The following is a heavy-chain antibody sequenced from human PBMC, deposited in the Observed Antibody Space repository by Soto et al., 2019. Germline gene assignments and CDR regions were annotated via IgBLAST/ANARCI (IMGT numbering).Heavy chain of an antibody. CDR2: IYYSGST. Sequence: ASETLSLTCTVSGGSISSSSYYWGWIRQPPGKGLEWIGSIYYSGSTYYNPSLKSRVTISVDTSKNQFSLKLSSVTAADTAVYYCASDGDYGGDAFDIWGQGTMVTVSS. V-gene: IGHV4-39*01. D-gene: IGHD4-17*01. J-gene: IGHJ3*02. CDR1: GGSISSSSYY. CDR3: ASDGDYGGDAFDI.